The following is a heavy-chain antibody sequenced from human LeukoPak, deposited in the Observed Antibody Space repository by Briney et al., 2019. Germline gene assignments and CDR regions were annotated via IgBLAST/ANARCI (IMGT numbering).Heavy chain of an antibody. J-gene: IGHJ4*02. Sequence: SETLSLTCAVYGGSFSGYYWSWIRQPPGKGLEWIGEINHSGSTNYNPSLKSRVTISVDTSKNQFSLKLSSVTAADTAVYYCARHPHYYGSGGRLDYWGQGTLVTVSS. D-gene: IGHD3-10*01. CDR2: INHSGST. CDR3: ARHPHYYGSGGRLDY. CDR1: GGSFSGYY. V-gene: IGHV4-34*01.